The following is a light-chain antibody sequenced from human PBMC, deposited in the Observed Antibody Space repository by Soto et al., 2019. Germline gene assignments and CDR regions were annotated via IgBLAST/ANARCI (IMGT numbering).Light chain of an antibody. CDR3: QPYNNWPLT. V-gene: IGKV3-20*01. Sequence: IVLTQSPGTLSLSPGERATLSCRASQSVFGNYLAWYQQKPGQAPRLLMYGASSRATGIPDRFSGSGSGTDFALTINRLEPEDFAVYYCQPYNNWPLTFGGGTKVDIK. CDR1: QSVFGNY. CDR2: GAS. J-gene: IGKJ4*01.